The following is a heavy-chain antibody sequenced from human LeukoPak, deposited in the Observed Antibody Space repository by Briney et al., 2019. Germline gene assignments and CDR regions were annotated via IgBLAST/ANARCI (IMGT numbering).Heavy chain of an antibody. D-gene: IGHD3-9*01. CDR2: IIPIFGTA. J-gene: IGHJ4*02. Sequence: GASVKVSCKASGGTFSSYAISWVRQAPGQGLEWMGGIIPIFGTANYAQKFQGRVTITADESTSTAYMELSSLRSEDTAVYYCARDSLSRLGPIDYWGQGTLVTVSS. CDR1: GGTFSSYA. V-gene: IGHV1-69*13. CDR3: ARDSLSRLGPIDY.